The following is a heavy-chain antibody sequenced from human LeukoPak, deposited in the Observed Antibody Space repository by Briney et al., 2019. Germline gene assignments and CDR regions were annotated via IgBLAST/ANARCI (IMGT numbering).Heavy chain of an antibody. D-gene: IGHD2-15*01. CDR2: IKSRTDGDTT. CDR1: GFTFSNSY. Sequence: AGGSLRLSCTASGFTFSNSYMSWVRQAPGKGLEWVGRIKSRTDGDTTDYAAPLISIFTISSKDSKTTMYRQISSLKIQHTAVYYCTTEEIVVVVAANVGAFDIWGQGTMVTVSS. J-gene: IGHJ3*02. CDR3: TTEEIVVVVAANVGAFDI. V-gene: IGHV3-15*01.